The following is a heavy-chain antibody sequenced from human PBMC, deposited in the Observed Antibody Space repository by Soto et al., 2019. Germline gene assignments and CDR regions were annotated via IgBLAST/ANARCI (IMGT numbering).Heavy chain of an antibody. CDR2: ITSDGSGT. J-gene: IGHJ6*03. V-gene: IGHV3-74*01. CDR3: VRSAPLDV. CDR1: GFTFSNYW. Sequence: PGGSLRLSCAASGFTFSNYWMYWVRQAPGKGLVWVSRITSDGSGTAYADSVKGRFTISRDNTKSTLYLQMNSLRVEDAAVYYCVRSAPLDVWGKGTTVTVS.